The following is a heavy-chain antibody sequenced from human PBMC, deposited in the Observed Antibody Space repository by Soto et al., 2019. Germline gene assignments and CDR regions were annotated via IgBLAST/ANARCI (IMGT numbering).Heavy chain of an antibody. D-gene: IGHD3-10*02. CDR2: MSYDGSDT. Sequence: GGSLRLSXVGSGFIFSNNGMHWVRQTPGKGLEWVAFMSYDGSDTFYADSVKGRFTISRDNSKNTLFLHMSNLRAEDTAMYYCTIVRVADSALDHWGQGTLVSVSS. J-gene: IGHJ4*02. V-gene: IGHV3-30*02. CDR1: GFIFSNNG. CDR3: TIVRVADSALDH.